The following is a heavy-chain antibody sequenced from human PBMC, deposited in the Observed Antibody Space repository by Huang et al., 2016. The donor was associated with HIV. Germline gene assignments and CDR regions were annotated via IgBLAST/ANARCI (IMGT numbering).Heavy chain of an antibody. CDR1: GYTFTSYY. Sequence: QVQLVQSGAEVKKPGASVKVSCKASGYTFTSYYMHWVRQAPGQGREWMGIINPSGGSTSYAQKCQGRVTMTMDTSTSPVYMELSSLRSEDTAVYYCAKDVSRGYDSSGVDYWGQGTLVTVSS. V-gene: IGHV1-46*01. CDR3: AKDVSRGYDSSGVDY. D-gene: IGHD3-22*01. J-gene: IGHJ4*02. CDR2: INPSGGST.